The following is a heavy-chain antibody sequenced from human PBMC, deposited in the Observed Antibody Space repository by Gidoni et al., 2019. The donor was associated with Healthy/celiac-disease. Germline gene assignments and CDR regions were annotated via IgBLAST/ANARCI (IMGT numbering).Heavy chain of an antibody. Sequence: EVQLVESGGGLVQPGGSLRLSCAASGFTFSSYDMHWVRQATGKGLEWVSAIGTAGDTYYPGSVKGRFTISRENAKNSLYLQMNSLRAGDTAVYYCARWGSSGWYGDYYYGMDVWGQGTTVTVSS. CDR3: ARWGSSGWYGDYYYGMDV. CDR1: GFTFSSYD. V-gene: IGHV3-13*01. J-gene: IGHJ6*02. CDR2: IGTAGDT. D-gene: IGHD6-19*01.